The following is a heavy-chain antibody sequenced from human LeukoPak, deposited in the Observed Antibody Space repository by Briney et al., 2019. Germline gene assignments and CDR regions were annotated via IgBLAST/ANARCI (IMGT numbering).Heavy chain of an antibody. CDR2: ISAYNGNT. J-gene: IGHJ4*02. CDR3: ARVLQEWELLRFFDY. CDR1: GYTFTSNY. Sequence: GASVKVSCKAFGYTFTSNYMHWVRQAPGQGLEWMGWISAYNGNTNYAQKLQGRVTMTTDTSTSTAYMELRSLRSDDTAVYYCARVLQEWELLRFFDYWGQGTLVTVSS. D-gene: IGHD1-26*01. V-gene: IGHV1-18*04.